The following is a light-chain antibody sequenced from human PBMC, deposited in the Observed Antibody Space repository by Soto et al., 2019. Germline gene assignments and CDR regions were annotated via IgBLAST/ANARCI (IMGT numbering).Light chain of an antibody. V-gene: IGKV3-11*01. J-gene: IGKJ2*01. Sequence: EIVLTQSPATLSLSPGERATLSCRASQSVSSYLAWYQQKPGQAPRLLIYDASNRATGIPARFSGSGSGTDFTLTISSLQSEDFAVYYCQQSNSWPNTFGQGTKLEIK. CDR3: QQSNSWPNT. CDR2: DAS. CDR1: QSVSSY.